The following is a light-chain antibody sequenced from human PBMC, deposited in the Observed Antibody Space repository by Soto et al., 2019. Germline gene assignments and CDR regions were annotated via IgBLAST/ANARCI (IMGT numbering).Light chain of an antibody. J-gene: IGLJ2*01. CDR2: GTT. Sequence: QSVLTQPPSVSGAPGQRVTISCTGSSSNIGATHVVHWYQQFPGRAPNLLIYGTTNRPSGVPDRFSGSQSGTSASLAITGLHAEDEADYYCQSYDNPLSASVFGGGTKVTVL. CDR3: QSYDNPLSASV. V-gene: IGLV1-40*01. CDR1: SSNIGATHV.